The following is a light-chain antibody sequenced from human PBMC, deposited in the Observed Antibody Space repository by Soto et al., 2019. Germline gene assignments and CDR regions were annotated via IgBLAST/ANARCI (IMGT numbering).Light chain of an antibody. CDR3: QQYNNWPRT. Sequence: EIVMTQSPATLSVALGERATLSYSASQSVSSNLAWHQQRAGPAPRLLIYGASIRATGIPARFSGSGSGTEFTLTIRSLQSEDVAIYYCQQYNNWPRTFGQGTKVDI. J-gene: IGKJ1*01. V-gene: IGKV3-15*01. CDR2: GAS. CDR1: QSVSSN.